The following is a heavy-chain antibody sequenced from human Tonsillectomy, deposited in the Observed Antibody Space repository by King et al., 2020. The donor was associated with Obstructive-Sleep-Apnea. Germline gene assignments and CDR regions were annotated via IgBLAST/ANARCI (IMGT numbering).Heavy chain of an antibody. CDR2: IYYSGST. V-gene: IGHV4-39*07. CDR1: GGSISSSSYY. J-gene: IGHJ6*02. CDR3: ARDGSTAAGGYGMDG. D-gene: IGHD2-2*01. Sequence: PLQESGPGLVKPSETLSLTCTVSGGSISSSSYYWDWIRQPPGKGLEWIGSIYYSGSTYYNPSLKSRINISVDTSKNQFSLKVSSVTAADTAEYFCARDGSTAAGGYGMDGWGQGATVTVSS.